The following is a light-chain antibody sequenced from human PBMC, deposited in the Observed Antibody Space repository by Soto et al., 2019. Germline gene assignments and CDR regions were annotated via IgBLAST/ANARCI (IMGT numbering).Light chain of an antibody. V-gene: IGLV2-11*01. J-gene: IGLJ2*01. CDR3: CSYAGTYTVI. Sequence: QSVLTQPRSVSGSPGQSVTISCTGTSSDVGSYNYVSWYQQHPGKAPNLMIYGVNKRPSGVPDRFSGSKSGNTASLTISGLQAEDEADYYCCSYAGTYTVIFGGGTKVTVL. CDR2: GVN. CDR1: SSDVGSYNY.